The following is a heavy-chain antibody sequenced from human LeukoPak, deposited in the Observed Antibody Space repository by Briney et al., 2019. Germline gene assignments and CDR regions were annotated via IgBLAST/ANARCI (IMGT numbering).Heavy chain of an antibody. J-gene: IGHJ4*02. D-gene: IGHD2-15*01. Sequence: GESLKISCAASGFTFSSYAMSWVRQAPGKGLEWVSAISGSGGSTYYADSVKGRFTISRDNSKNTLYLQMNSLRAEDTAVYYCAKMVMVVAAIDYWGQGTLVTVSS. CDR3: AKMVMVVAAIDY. CDR2: ISGSGGST. V-gene: IGHV3-23*01. CDR1: GFTFSSYA.